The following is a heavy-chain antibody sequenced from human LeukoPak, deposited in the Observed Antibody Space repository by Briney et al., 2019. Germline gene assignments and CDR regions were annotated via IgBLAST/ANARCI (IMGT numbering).Heavy chain of an antibody. Sequence: PGGSLRLSCAASGLTFSTYAMSWVRQAPGKGLEWVSVISGSGTSTYYADSVKGRFTISRDNSKNTLYLQMNSLRAEDTAVYYCARDSSGWYLVYYFDYWGQGTLVTVSS. J-gene: IGHJ4*02. CDR3: ARDSSGWYLVYYFDY. V-gene: IGHV3-23*01. CDR1: GLTFSTYA. CDR2: ISGSGTST. D-gene: IGHD6-19*01.